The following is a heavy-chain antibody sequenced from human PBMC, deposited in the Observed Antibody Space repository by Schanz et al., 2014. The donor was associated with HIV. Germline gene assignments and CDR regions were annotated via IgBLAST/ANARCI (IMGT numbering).Heavy chain of an antibody. CDR1: GFTFDDYT. D-gene: IGHD3-22*01. Sequence: EVQLVESGGVVVQPGGSLRISCAASGFTFDDYTMHWVRQAPGKGLEWVSLITWDGGSTYYADSVKGRLTISRDNSKNSLYLQMNSLRTEDTALYYCAKQHDSYDNSGYPSTVEYYGMDVWGQGTTVTVSS. CDR3: AKQHDSYDNSGYPSTVEYYGMDV. CDR2: ITWDGGST. J-gene: IGHJ6*02. V-gene: IGHV3-43*01.